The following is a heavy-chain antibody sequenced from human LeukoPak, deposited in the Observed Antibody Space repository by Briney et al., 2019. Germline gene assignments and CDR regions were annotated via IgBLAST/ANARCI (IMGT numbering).Heavy chain of an antibody. V-gene: IGHV4-39*01. CDR2: IYYSGST. D-gene: IGHD6-13*01. Sequence: PSQTLSLTCTVSGGSISSSSYYWGWIRQPPGKGLEWIGSIYYSGSTYYNPSLKSRVTISVDTSKNQFSLKLSSVTAADTAVYYCARQSFAGGIAAAVWFDPWGQGTLVTVSS. CDR1: GGSISSSSYY. CDR3: ARQSFAGGIAAAVWFDP. J-gene: IGHJ5*02.